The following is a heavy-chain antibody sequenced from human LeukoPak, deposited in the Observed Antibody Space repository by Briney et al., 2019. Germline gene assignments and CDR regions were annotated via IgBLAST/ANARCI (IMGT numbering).Heavy chain of an antibody. V-gene: IGHV4-59*01. CDR1: VGSLSSYY. D-gene: IGHD6-19*01. CDR2: IYYSGST. CDR3: ARGIAVAAFDY. J-gene: IGHJ4*02. Sequence: PSEALSLTCTVSVGSLSSYYWSWIRQPPGKGLEWIGYIYYSGSTNYNPSLKSRVTISVDTSKNQFSLKLSSVTAADTAVYYCARGIAVAAFDYWGQGTLVTVSS.